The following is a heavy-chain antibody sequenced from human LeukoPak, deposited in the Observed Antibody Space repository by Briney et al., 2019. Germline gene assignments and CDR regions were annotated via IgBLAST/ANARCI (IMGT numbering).Heavy chain of an antibody. CDR3: ARGTGTGLFLGRY. V-gene: IGHV1-69*05. CDR1: GGTFSSYA. Sequence: SVKVSCKAAGGTFSSYAISWVRQAPGQGLEWRGGIIPIFGTANYAQKFQGRVTITTHESTSTAYMELSSLRSEDTAVYYCARGTGTGLFLGRYWGQGTLVTVSS. CDR2: IIPIFGTA. J-gene: IGHJ4*02. D-gene: IGHD1-1*01.